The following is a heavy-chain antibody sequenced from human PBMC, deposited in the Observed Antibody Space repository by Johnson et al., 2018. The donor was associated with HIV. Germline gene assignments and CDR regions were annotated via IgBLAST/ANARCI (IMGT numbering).Heavy chain of an antibody. V-gene: IGHV3-9*01. CDR3: AKDGGGYGDYAYDAFDI. J-gene: IGHJ3*02. CDR2: ISWNSGSI. CDR1: GFTFDDYA. D-gene: IGHD4-17*01. Sequence: VQLVESVGGLVQPGRSLRLSCAASGFTFDDYAMHWVRQAPGKGLEWVSGISWNSGSIGYADSVKGRFTISRDNAKNSLYLQMNSLRAEDTAVYYCAKDGGGYGDYAYDAFDIWGQGTMVTVSS.